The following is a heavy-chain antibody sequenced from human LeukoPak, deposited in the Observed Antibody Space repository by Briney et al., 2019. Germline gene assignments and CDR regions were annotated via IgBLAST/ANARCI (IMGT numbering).Heavy chain of an antibody. J-gene: IGHJ4*01. V-gene: IGHV4-61*05. D-gene: IGHD4-17*01. CDR3: ARLQATVTIHAYFDY. Sequence: KASETLSLTCTVSGGSISSSSYYWGWIRQPPGKGLEWIGYIYYSGSTNYNPSLKSRVAISVDTSKNQFSLKLDSVTAADTAVYYCARLQATVTIHAYFDYWGQGTLVTVSS. CDR2: IYYSGST. CDR1: GGSISSSSYY.